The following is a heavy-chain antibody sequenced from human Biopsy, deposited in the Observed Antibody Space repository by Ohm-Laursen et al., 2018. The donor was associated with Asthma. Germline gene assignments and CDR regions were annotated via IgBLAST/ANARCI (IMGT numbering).Heavy chain of an antibody. Sequence: GASVKVSCKGSRDIFSSYGFSWVRQAPGQGLEWMGGIISIFLTPSYARRFRGRVTISADEYTRTAYMELSSLRSEDTAVYFCARGPSYFDPSVEGWHLWGQGTMVTVSS. CDR2: IISIFLTP. CDR1: RDIFSSYG. D-gene: IGHD3-22*01. J-gene: IGHJ3*01. V-gene: IGHV1-69*13. CDR3: ARGPSYFDPSVEGWHL.